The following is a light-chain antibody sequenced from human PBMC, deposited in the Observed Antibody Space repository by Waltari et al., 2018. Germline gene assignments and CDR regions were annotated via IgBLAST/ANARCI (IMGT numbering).Light chain of an antibody. J-gene: IGLJ2*01. V-gene: IGLV2-11*01. CDR1: SSDIGYYNA. Sequence: QATPTQPPSVSGSPGQSVTISCPGTSSDIGYYNAVSWYQQHPGEAPKLMIYEVSKRPSGVSDRFSGSKSGNTASLTISGLQAEDEADYYCSSYAGSNTWVFGGGTRLTVL. CDR2: EVS. CDR3: SSYAGSNTWV.